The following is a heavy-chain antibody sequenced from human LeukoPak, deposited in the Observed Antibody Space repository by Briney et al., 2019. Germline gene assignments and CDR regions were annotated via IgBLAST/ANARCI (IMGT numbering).Heavy chain of an antibody. V-gene: IGHV4-39*07. CDR2: IYYSGST. Sequence: SETLSLTCTVSGGSISSTTYYWGWIRQPPGKGLEWIGSIYYSGSTYYNPSLKSRVTISVDTSKNQFSLKLSSVTAADTAVYYRARAYSGPPYYYGMDVWGQGTTVTVSS. CDR1: GGSISSTTYY. J-gene: IGHJ6*02. CDR3: ARAYSGPPYYYGMDV. D-gene: IGHD5-12*01.